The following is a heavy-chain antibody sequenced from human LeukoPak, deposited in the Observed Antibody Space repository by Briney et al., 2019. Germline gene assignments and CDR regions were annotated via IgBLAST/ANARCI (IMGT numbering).Heavy chain of an antibody. Sequence: SGGSLRLTCAASGFSFNTYNMNWVRQAPGKGLEWVSYISSGSSYIYYADSVKGRFTISRDNAKNSLYLQMNSLRAEDTAVYYCARGSDEVVPAPILGPLNFDSWGQGTLVTVSS. CDR1: GFSFNTYN. CDR2: ISSGSSYI. D-gene: IGHD2-2*01. V-gene: IGHV3-21*01. J-gene: IGHJ4*02. CDR3: ARGSDEVVPAPILGPLNFDS.